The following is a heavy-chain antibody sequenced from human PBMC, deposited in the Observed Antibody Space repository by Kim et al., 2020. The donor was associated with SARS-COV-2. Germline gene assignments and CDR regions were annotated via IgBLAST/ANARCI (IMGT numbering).Heavy chain of an antibody. CDR1: GGSFSGYY. Sequence: SETLSLTCAVYGGSFSGYYWSWIRQPPGKGLEWIGEINHSGSTNYNPSLKSRVTISVDTSKNQFSLKLSSVTAADTAVYYCARANEVPYPDDYYYYGMDVWGQGTTVTVSS. CDR3: ARANEVPYPDDYYYYGMDV. J-gene: IGHJ6*02. V-gene: IGHV4-34*01. CDR2: INHSGST.